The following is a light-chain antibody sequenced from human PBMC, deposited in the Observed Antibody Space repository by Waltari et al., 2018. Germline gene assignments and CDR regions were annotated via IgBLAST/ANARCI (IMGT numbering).Light chain of an antibody. J-gene: IGKJ4*01. CDR3: QQYDNLPSVA. Sequence: IQMTQSPSSLSASVGDRVTITCQASQDISFYLNWYQQKPGKAPKLLISESSNLATGVPSRFSGSRSGTHFTFTISSLQPEDVASYYCQQYDNLPSVAFGGGTKVEL. CDR2: ESS. CDR1: QDISFY. V-gene: IGKV1-33*01.